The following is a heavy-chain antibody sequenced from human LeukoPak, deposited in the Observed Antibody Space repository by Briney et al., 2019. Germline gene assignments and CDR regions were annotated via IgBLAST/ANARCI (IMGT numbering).Heavy chain of an antibody. CDR2: INSDGSST. CDR3: ARVGRGGSGYYDY. Sequence: GGSLRLSCAASGFTFSSYWMHWVRQAPWKELVWVSRINSDGSSTRYADSVKGRFTISRDNAKNTLYLQMNSLRAEDTAVYYCARVGRGGSGYYDYWGQGTLVTVSS. CDR1: GFTFSSYW. J-gene: IGHJ4*02. V-gene: IGHV3-74*01. D-gene: IGHD3-22*01.